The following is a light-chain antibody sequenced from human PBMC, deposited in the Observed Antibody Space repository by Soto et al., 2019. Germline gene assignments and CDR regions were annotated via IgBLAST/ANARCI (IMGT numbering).Light chain of an antibody. J-gene: IGLJ3*02. Sequence: QSAPTQPASVSGSPGQSITISCTGTNSDVGSFNLVSWYQHHPGKAPELILYEVSQRPSGVSSRFSGSKSGNTASLTISGLQAEDEADYYCSSYAGNSPLWVFGGGTKLTVL. CDR3: SSYAGNSPLWV. V-gene: IGLV2-23*02. CDR2: EVS. CDR1: NSDVGSFNL.